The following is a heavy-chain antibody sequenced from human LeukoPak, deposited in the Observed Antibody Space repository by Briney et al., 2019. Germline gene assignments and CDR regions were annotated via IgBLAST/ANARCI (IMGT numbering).Heavy chain of an antibody. CDR2: IIPIFGTA. CDR3: ARDPTYYDFWSGYLDY. Sequence: SVKVSCKASGGTFSSYAISWVRQAPGQGLEWMGRIIPIFGTANYAQKFQGRVTITTDESTSTAYMELSSLRSEDTAVYYCARDPTYYDFWSGYLDYWGQEPWSPSPQ. CDR1: GGTFSSYA. J-gene: IGHJ4*01. V-gene: IGHV1-69*05. D-gene: IGHD3-3*01.